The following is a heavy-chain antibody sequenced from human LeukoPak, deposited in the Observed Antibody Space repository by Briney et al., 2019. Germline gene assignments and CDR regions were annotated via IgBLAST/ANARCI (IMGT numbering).Heavy chain of an antibody. CDR2: ISSSGSTI. CDR3: ARASGYYYYYYYMDV. V-gene: IGHV3-11*04. Sequence: GGSLRLSCAASGFTFSDYYMSWIRQAPGKGLEWVSCISSSGSTIYYADSVKGRFTISRDNAKNSLYLQMNSLRAEDTAVYYCARASGYYYYYYYMDVWGKGTTVTVSS. J-gene: IGHJ6*03. D-gene: IGHD3-3*01. CDR1: GFTFSDYY.